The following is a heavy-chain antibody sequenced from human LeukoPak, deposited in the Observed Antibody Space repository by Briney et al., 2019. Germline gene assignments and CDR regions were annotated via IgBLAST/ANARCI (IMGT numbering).Heavy chain of an antibody. CDR3: ARCHYINLYYFDY. D-gene: IGHD3-10*01. CDR2: IYYSGST. Sequence: KPSETLSLTCTVSGGSISSGDYYWSWIRQPPGKGLGWIGYIYYSGSTYYNPSLKSRVTISVDTSKNQFSLKLSSVTAADTAVYYCARCHYINLYYFDYWGQGTLVTVSS. CDR1: GGSISSGDYY. V-gene: IGHV4-30-4*01. J-gene: IGHJ4*02.